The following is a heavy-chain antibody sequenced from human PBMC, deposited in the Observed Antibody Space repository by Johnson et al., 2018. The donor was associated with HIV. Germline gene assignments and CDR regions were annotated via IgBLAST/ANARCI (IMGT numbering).Heavy chain of an antibody. D-gene: IGHD2-8*01. CDR3: ASTRGGVFDV. J-gene: IGHJ3*01. CDR1: GFTFDDYG. V-gene: IGHV3-20*04. CDR2: INWDGDRT. Sequence: VQLVESGGGLVQPGGSLRLSCATSGFTFDDYGMSWVRQVPGKGLEWVSGINWDGDRTGYADSVKGRFTISRDNAKTSLYLQMNSLRAEDTALYYCASTRGGVFDVWGHGTTVTVSS.